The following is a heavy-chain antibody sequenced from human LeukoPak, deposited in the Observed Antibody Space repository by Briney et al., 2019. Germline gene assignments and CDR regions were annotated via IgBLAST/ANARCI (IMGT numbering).Heavy chain of an antibody. J-gene: IGHJ4*02. D-gene: IGHD5-12*01. V-gene: IGHV4-4*07. CDR2: IHTSGST. CDR3: ARVSGYDWESFYDY. CDR1: GGSITGYY. Sequence: PSETLSLTCTVSGGSITGYYWSWIRQPAGKGLEWIGRIHTSGSTSYNPSLKSRVTMSVDTSKNQFSLKLRSVTAADTAVYYCARVSGYDWESFYDYWGQGTLVTVSS.